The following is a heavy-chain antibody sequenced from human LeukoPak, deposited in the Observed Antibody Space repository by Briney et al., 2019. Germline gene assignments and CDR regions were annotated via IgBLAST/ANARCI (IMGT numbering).Heavy chain of an antibody. Sequence: GGSLRLSCAASGFTFSSYSMNWVRQAPGKGLEWVSSISSSSSYIYYADSVKGRFTISRDNAKNSLYLQMNSLRAKDTAVYYCARDFRETYYYDSSGYPWGQGTLVTVSS. V-gene: IGHV3-21*01. CDR3: ARDFRETYYYDSSGYP. J-gene: IGHJ5*02. D-gene: IGHD3-22*01. CDR1: GFTFSSYS. CDR2: ISSSSSYI.